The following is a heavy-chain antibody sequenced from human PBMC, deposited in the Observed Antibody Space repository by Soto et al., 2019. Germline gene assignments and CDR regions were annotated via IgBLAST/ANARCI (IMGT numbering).Heavy chain of an antibody. CDR3: ARRFGEYVDWFDP. CDR2: IYYSGST. J-gene: IGHJ5*02. Sequence: QVQLQESGPGLVMPSQTLSLTCTVSGGSISNSGHYWCWIRQPPGKGLEWIGYIYYSGSTYYTPAHKSRVTISVDTSKHQFSLKLSSVTVADTAVYYCARRFGEYVDWFDPWGQGTLVTVSS. D-gene: IGHD3-3*01. CDR1: GGSISNSGHY. V-gene: IGHV4-31*03.